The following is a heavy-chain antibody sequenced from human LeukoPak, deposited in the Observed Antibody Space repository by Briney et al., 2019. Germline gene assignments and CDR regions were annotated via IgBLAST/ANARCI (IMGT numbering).Heavy chain of an antibody. D-gene: IGHD2-15*01. V-gene: IGHV4-39*01. CDR3: ARRGIYCSGGSCYHFDY. Sequence: PSETLSLTCTVSGGSISSSSYYWGWIRQPPGKGLEWIGSIYYSGSTYYNPSLKSRVTISVDTSKNQFSLKLSSVTAADTAVYYCARRGIYCSGGSCYHFDYWGQGTLVTVSS. CDR2: IYYSGST. CDR1: GGSISSSSYY. J-gene: IGHJ4*02.